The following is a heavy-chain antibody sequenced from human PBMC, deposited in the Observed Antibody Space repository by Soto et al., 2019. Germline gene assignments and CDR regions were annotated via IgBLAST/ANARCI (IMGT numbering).Heavy chain of an antibody. Sequence: SQTLSLTCAISGDSVSSNSAAWNWIRQSPSRSLEWLGRTYYRSKWYNDYAVSVKSRITITPDTSKNQFSLQLNSVTPEDTSVYYCVRVLRTAAAGTFMYGMDVWGQGTTVTVSS. CDR1: GDSVSSNSAA. CDR3: VRVLRTAAAGTFMYGMDV. V-gene: IGHV6-1*01. CDR2: TYYRSKWYN. D-gene: IGHD6-13*01. J-gene: IGHJ6*02.